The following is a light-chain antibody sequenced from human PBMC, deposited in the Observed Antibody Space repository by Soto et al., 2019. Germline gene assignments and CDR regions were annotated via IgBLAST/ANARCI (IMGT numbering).Light chain of an antibody. V-gene: IGKV3-15*01. CDR3: QQGHDSPLT. CDR2: GVS. CDR1: QSISGE. J-gene: IGKJ2*01. Sequence: EIVMTQSPATLSVSPGERATLSCMASQSISGELAWYQQRPGQPPRLLIYGVSTRATGVPDRFSGSGSGSDFTLTISGLQSEDFAVYYCQQGHDSPLTFGQGTRLDI.